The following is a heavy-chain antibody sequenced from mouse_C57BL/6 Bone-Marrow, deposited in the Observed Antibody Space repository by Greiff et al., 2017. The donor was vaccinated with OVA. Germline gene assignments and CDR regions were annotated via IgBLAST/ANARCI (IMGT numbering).Heavy chain of an antibody. CDR2: IDPSDSYT. D-gene: IGHD1-1*01. J-gene: IGHJ4*01. V-gene: IGHV1-50*01. Sequence: QVQLQQPGAELVKPGASVKLSCKASGYTFTSYWMQWVKQRPGQGLEWIGEIDPSDSYTNYNQKFKGKATLTVDTSSSTAYMQLSSLTSEDSAVYYCAYHYYGSSYWAMDYWGQGTSVTVSS. CDR3: AYHYYGSSYWAMDY. CDR1: GYTFTSYW.